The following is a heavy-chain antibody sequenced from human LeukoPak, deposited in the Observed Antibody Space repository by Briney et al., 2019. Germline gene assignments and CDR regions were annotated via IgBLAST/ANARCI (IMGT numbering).Heavy chain of an antibody. CDR3: ARDTDDYVWGSYRRHFDY. CDR2: GSAHNGNT. J-gene: IGHJ4*02. D-gene: IGHD3-16*02. Sequence: ASVKVSCKASGYTFTSYGICWVRQAPGQRREWMGGGSAHNGNTNYAQKLLGRVTMTTDTSTSTAYMELRSLRSDDTAVYYCARDTDDYVWGSYRRHFDYWGQGTLVTVSS. V-gene: IGHV1-18*04. CDR1: GYTFTSYG.